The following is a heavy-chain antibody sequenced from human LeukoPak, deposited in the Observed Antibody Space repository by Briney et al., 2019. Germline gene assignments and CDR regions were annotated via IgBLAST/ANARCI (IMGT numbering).Heavy chain of an antibody. D-gene: IGHD3-16*01. V-gene: IGHV1-18*01. CDR3: VRDGGGLYYYYYMDV. Sequence: ASVKVSCKASGYTFSHYGINWVRQAPGQGLELMGWNSAYNGNTNYAQNLQGRVTMTADTSTSIAYMELRSLRPDDTAVYYCVRDGGGLYYYYYMDVWGTGTTVTVSS. CDR1: GYTFSHYG. CDR2: NSAYNGNT. J-gene: IGHJ6*03.